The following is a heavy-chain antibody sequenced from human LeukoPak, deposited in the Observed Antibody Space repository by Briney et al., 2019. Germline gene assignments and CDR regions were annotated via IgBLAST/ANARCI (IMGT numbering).Heavy chain of an antibody. CDR1: GGTFSSYA. D-gene: IGHD2-15*01. V-gene: IGHV1-69*05. Sequence: SVKVSCKASGGTFSSYAISWVRQAPGQGLEWMGGIIPIFGTANYARKFQGRVTITTNESTSTAYMELSSLRSEDTAVYYCARDTAAEGAFDIWGQGTMVTVSS. CDR2: IIPIFGTA. J-gene: IGHJ3*02. CDR3: ARDTAAEGAFDI.